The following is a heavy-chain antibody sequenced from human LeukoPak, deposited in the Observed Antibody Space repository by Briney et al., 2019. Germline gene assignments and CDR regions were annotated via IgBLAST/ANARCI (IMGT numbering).Heavy chain of an antibody. CDR1: GSTFSSYA. J-gene: IGHJ4*02. CDR3: GRGSVGFGELNY. Sequence: GGSLRLSCAASGSTFSSYAMHWVRQAPGKGLEWVAVISYDGSNKFYADSVKGRFTLSRDNSKNTLYLQMNSLRIEDTAVYYCGRGSVGFGELNYWGQGTLVTVSS. V-gene: IGHV3-30-3*01. CDR2: ISYDGSNK. D-gene: IGHD3-10*01.